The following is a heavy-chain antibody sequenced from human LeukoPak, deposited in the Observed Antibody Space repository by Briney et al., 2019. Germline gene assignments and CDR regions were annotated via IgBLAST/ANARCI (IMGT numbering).Heavy chain of an antibody. CDR3: AKDMWYYDSSGLYDY. Sequence: GGSLRLSCAASGFTSDDYAMHWVRQAPGKGLEWVSLISGDGGSTYYADSVKGRFTISRDNSKNSLYLQMNSLGTEDTALYYCAKDMWYYDSSGLYDYWGQGTLVTVSS. V-gene: IGHV3-43*02. D-gene: IGHD3-22*01. CDR2: ISGDGGST. CDR1: GFTSDDYA. J-gene: IGHJ4*02.